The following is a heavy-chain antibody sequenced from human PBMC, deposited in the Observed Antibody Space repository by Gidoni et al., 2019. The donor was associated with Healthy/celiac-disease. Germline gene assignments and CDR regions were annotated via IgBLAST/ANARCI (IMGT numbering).Heavy chain of an antibody. CDR3: AKDGEDIVVVVAATFFGY. CDR2: ISGSGGST. Sequence: EVQLLESWGGLVQPGGSLRLSCAASGFTFSSYAMSWVRQAPGKGLEWVSAISGSGGSTYYADSVKGRFTISRDNSKNTLYLQMNSLRTEDTAVYYCAKDGEDIVVVVAATFFGYWGQGTLVTVSS. V-gene: IGHV3-23*01. CDR1: GFTFSSYA. J-gene: IGHJ4*02. D-gene: IGHD2-15*01.